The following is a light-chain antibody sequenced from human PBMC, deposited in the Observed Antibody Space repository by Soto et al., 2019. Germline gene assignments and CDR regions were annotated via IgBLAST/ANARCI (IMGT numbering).Light chain of an antibody. CDR1: QSISNY. V-gene: IGKV1-6*01. J-gene: IGKJ1*01. Sequence: IQMTQSPSSLSASVGDRVTITCRAGQSISNYLNWYQQKPGKAPKLLIYAASTLQSGVPSRFSGSGAGTDFTLTIRGLQPEDFATYYCLQDYTYPWTFGQGTKVDIK. CDR2: AAS. CDR3: LQDYTYPWT.